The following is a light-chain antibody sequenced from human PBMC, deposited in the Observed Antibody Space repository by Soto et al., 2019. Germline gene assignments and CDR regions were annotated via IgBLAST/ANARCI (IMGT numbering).Light chain of an antibody. CDR1: QTISKY. CDR3: QQSNSIHQWT. J-gene: IGKJ1*01. V-gene: IGKV1-39*01. CDR2: GAS. Sequence: DIQMTQSPSALSASVGDRCTITSRASQTISKYLNWYQHKRGKGPKLLIYGASTLQSGVSSRFSGSGSGTDFTLTISSLQPEDVATYYCQQSNSIHQWTFCQRTKVDIK.